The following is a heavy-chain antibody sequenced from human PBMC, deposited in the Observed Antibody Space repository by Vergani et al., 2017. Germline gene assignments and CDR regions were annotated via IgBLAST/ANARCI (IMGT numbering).Heavy chain of an antibody. Sequence: QVQLVQSGAEVKKPGSSVKVSCKASGGTFSSYAISWVRQAPGQGLEWMGGIIPIFGTANYAQKFQGRVTITADESTSTAYMELSSLRSEDTAVYYCAKGRDIVVVPAAKYYYYYMDVWGKGTTVTVSS. J-gene: IGHJ6*03. D-gene: IGHD2-2*01. CDR3: AKGRDIVVVPAAKYYYYYMDV. CDR2: IIPIFGTA. CDR1: GGTFSSYA. V-gene: IGHV1-69*01.